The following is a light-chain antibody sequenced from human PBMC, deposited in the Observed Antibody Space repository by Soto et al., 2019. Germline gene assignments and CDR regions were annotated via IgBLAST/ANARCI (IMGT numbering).Light chain of an antibody. CDR2: GAS. Sequence: IEMSQTPSTLSASVGDRVTITCRASQSISTWLTWYQQKPGKAPKVLIYGASSLESGVPSRFSGSGSGTEFTFTITSLQPGDSATYYCQHYSTYPWTFGQGTKVDIK. V-gene: IGKV1-5*01. CDR3: QHYSTYPWT. CDR1: QSISTW. J-gene: IGKJ1*01.